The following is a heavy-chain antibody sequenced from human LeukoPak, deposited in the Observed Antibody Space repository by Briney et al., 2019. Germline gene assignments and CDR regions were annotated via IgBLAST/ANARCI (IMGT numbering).Heavy chain of an antibody. CDR1: GFTFSGSA. J-gene: IGHJ4*02. D-gene: IGHD2-15*01. CDR2: IRSKANSYAT. CDR3: TSFKFFGGFDY. Sequence: PGGSLRLSCAASGFTFSGSAMHWVRQAPGKGLEWVGRIRSKANSYATAYAASVKGRFTIFRDDSKNTAYLQMNSLKTEDTAVYYCTSFKFFGGFDYWGQGTLVTVSS. V-gene: IGHV3-73*01.